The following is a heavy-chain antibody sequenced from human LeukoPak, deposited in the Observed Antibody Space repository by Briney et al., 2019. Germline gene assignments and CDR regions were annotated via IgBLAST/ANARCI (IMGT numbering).Heavy chain of an antibody. CDR1: GFTFDYYG. CDR2: INWNGGST. J-gene: IGHJ6*03. Sequence: PGGSLRLSCAASGFTFDYYGMSWVRQAPGKGLEWVSGINWNGGSTGYADSVKGRFTISRDNAKNSLYLQMNSLRAEDTALYYCARVLITGIAVRGYHMDVWGKGTTVTVSS. V-gene: IGHV3-20*04. D-gene: IGHD6-13*01. CDR3: ARVLITGIAVRGYHMDV.